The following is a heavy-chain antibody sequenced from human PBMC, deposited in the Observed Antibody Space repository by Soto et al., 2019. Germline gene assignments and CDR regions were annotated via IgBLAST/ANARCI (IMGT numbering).Heavy chain of an antibody. V-gene: IGHV1-18*01. D-gene: IGHD5-18*01. Sequence: ASVKVSCKASVYTFTSYVISWVRQALGQGLEWMGWISAYNGNTNYAQKFQGRVTMTTDTSTSTAYMELRSLRSDDTAMYYCARTESGYSYGFADVWGQGTTVTVSS. J-gene: IGHJ6*02. CDR3: ARTESGYSYGFADV. CDR2: ISAYNGNT. CDR1: VYTFTSYV.